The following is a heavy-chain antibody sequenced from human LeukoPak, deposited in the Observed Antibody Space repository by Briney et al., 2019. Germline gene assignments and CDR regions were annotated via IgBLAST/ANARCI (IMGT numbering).Heavy chain of an antibody. CDR2: LYTGGKT. CDR3: ATVSRGYGAYESYYFDY. Sequence: GGSLRLSCAASGFTVSLSYMTWVRQPPGKGLEWVSLLYTGGKTNYADSVKGRFTISRDNSRNTVFLQMSSLRVEDTAVYYCATVSRGYGAYESYYFDYWGLGTLVTVSS. D-gene: IGHD4-17*01. CDR1: GFTVSLSY. V-gene: IGHV3-53*03. J-gene: IGHJ4*02.